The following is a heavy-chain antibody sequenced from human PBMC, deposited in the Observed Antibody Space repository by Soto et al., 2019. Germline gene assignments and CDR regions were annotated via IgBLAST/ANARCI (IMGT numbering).Heavy chain of an antibody. D-gene: IGHD6-19*01. CDR2: INHSGST. CDR1: GGSFSGYY. J-gene: IGHJ5*02. V-gene: IGHV4-34*01. CDR3: ARGRGIAVARRWFDP. Sequence: QVQLQQWGAGLLKPSETLSLTCAVYGGSFSGYYWSWIRQPPGKGLEWIGEINHSGSTNYNPSLKNRVTISVDTSKNQFSLKLSSVPAADTAVYYCARGRGIAVARRWFDPWGQGTLVTVSS.